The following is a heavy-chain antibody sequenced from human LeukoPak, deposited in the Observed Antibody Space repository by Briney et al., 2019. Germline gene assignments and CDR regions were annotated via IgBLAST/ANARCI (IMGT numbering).Heavy chain of an antibody. CDR1: GGSISRYY. V-gene: IGHV4-59*01. J-gene: IGHJ4*02. CDR2: IYYSAST. CDR3: ARENPVGATTGSNYFDY. Sequence: SETLSLTCTVSGGSISRYYWSWIRQPPGKGLEWIGYIYYSASTNYNPSLKSRVTISVDTSKSQFSLKLSSVTAADTAVYYCARENPVGATTGSNYFDYWGQGTLVTVSS. D-gene: IGHD1-26*01.